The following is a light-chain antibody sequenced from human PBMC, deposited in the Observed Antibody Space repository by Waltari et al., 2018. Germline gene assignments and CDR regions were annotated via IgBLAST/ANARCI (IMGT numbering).Light chain of an antibody. CDR3: CSYAGRYTWV. V-gene: IGLV2-11*01. CDR1: SSDVGSNNR. CDR2: DVD. J-gene: IGLJ3*02. Sequence: QSALTQPRSVSGSPGQSVTISCTGASSDVGSNNRASWYQQSPGTAPKLIIHDVDKRPSGVPDRFSGSKSGNTASLTISGLQGEDEADYYCCSYAGRYTWVFGGGTKLTVL.